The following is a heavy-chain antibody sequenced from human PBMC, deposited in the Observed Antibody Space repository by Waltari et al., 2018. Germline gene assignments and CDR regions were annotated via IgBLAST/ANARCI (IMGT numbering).Heavy chain of an antibody. Sequence: QVQLVQSGAEVKKPGASVKVSCPASRFPFSKYDLKWVRQAAGQGLEWMGWMNPDSGKTVYAQKFQGRVTMTWNSSISTAYIELSSLRSDDTAVYYCASLSSPSDYWGQGTLVTVSS. CDR3: ASLSSPSDY. J-gene: IGHJ4*02. CDR2: MNPDSGKT. V-gene: IGHV1-8*01. D-gene: IGHD6-13*01. CDR1: RFPFSKYD.